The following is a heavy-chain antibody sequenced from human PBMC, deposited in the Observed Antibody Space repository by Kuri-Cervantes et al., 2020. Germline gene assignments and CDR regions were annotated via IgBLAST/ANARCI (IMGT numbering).Heavy chain of an antibody. CDR3: AKDGGDGYNLYMDV. J-gene: IGHJ6*02. CDR2: ISSSSSYI. CDR1: GSTFSSYS. Sequence: AGSLSLSCAASGSTFSSYSMNWVRQAPGKGLEWVSSISSSSSYIYYADSVKGRFTISRDNSKNILYLQMHSPRPEDTAVYFCAKDGGDGYNLYMDVWGHGTTVTVSS. V-gene: IGHV3-21*01. D-gene: IGHD5-24*01.